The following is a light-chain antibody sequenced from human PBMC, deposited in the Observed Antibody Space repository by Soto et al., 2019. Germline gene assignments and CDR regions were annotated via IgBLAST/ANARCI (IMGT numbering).Light chain of an antibody. V-gene: IGKV1-33*01. CDR2: DAS. J-gene: IGKJ5*01. CDR3: QQYDNLVT. Sequence: DTQMTQSPSSLSASLGDRVTITFQASQDISNYLNWYQQKPGKAPKLLIYDASNLETGVPSRFSGSGSGTDFTFTISSLQPEDIATYYCQQYDNLVTFGQGTRLEIK. CDR1: QDISNY.